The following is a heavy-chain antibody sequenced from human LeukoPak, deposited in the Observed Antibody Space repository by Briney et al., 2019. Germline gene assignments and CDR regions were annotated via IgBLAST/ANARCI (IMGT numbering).Heavy chain of an antibody. CDR1: GFTFSSYW. Sequence: GGSLRLSCAASGFTFSSYWLSWVRQAPQKGLEWVVNIMQDGSEKYYLDSVKGRFTISRDNAKNSLYLQMNCLRAEDTAVYYCARDGGYWGQGTLVTVSS. CDR3: ARDGGY. CDR2: IMQDGSEK. D-gene: IGHD4-23*01. V-gene: IGHV3-7*01. J-gene: IGHJ4*02.